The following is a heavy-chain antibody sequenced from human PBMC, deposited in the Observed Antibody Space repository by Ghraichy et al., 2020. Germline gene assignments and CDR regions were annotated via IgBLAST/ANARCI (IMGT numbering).Heavy chain of an antibody. CDR1: GGSISSYY. V-gene: IGHV4-59*01. CDR3: ARGGGDYWFGAPYYYYGMDV. CDR2: IYYSGST. D-gene: IGHD3-10*01. Sequence: SETLSLTCTVSGGSISSYYWSWIRQPPGKGLEWIGYIYYSGSTNYNPSLKSRVTISVDTSKNQFSLKLSSVTAADTAVYYCARGGGDYWFGAPYYYYGMDVWGQGTTVTVSS. J-gene: IGHJ6*02.